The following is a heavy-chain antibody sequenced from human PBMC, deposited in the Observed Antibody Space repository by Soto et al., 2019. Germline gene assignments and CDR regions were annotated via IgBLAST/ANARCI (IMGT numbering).Heavy chain of an antibody. J-gene: IGHJ6*02. V-gene: IGHV3-15*01. Sequence: PGGSLRLSCAASGFTFSNAWMSWVRQAPGKGLEWVGRIKSKTDGGTTDYAAPVKGRFTISRDDSKNTLYLQMNSLTTEDTAVYYCTTCSTSCYDAYYYGMDVWGQGTTVTVSS. CDR2: IKSKTDGGTT. CDR1: GFTFSNAW. D-gene: IGHD2-2*01. CDR3: TTCSTSCYDAYYYGMDV.